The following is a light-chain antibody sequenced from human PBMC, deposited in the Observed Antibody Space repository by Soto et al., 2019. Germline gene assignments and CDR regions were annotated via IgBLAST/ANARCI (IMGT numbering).Light chain of an antibody. J-gene: IGKJ4*01. CDR3: QQRSNLLT. Sequence: EIVLTQSPATLSLSPGERATLSCRASQSVSSYLAWYQQKPGQAPRLLMYDASNRATGIPARFSGSGSGTDFTLTISSLEPEDFAGSYCQQRSNLLTFGGGTKGDI. CDR1: QSVSSY. V-gene: IGKV3-11*01. CDR2: DAS.